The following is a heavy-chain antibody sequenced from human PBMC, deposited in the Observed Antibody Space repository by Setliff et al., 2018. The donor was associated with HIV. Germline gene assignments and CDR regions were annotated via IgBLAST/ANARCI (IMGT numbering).Heavy chain of an antibody. J-gene: IGHJ4*02. D-gene: IGHD3-16*01. CDR2: IYNPGST. V-gene: IGHV4-4*09. CDR3: ARLRLAVMMSLDYFDL. CDR1: GGSITNVY. Sequence: LSLPCNVSGGSITNVYWSWIRQPPGKGREWIGYIYNPGSTNFNPSLQSRVSMSVDVSTNQFSLRLTSVTAADTAVYYCARLRLAVMMSLDYFDLWGQGTLGTVSS.